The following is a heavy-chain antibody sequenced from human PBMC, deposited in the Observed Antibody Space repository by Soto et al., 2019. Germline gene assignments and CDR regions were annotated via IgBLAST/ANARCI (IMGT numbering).Heavy chain of an antibody. D-gene: IGHD1-1*01. CDR2: IYATGTT. CDR3: VRDGTKTLRDWVDS. V-gene: IGHV4-4*07. J-gene: IGHJ5*01. CDR1: DANLSGLY. Sequence: ATLSLTCAVSDANLSGLYWSWLRNTAGKGLEWIGRIYATGTTDYNPSLKSRVMMSVDTSKKQFSLKLRSVTAADTAVDYCVRDGTKTLRDWVDSLGQG.